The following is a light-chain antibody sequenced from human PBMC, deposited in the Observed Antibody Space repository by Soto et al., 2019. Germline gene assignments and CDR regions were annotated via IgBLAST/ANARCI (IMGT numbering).Light chain of an antibody. Sequence: DIQMTQPPSSLSASVGDRVTITCRASQTISSYLNWYQQKPRNAPKLLIYVASSLQGGVPSRFSGSGSGTDFTLTIGSLQPDDFATYYCQQGYSTPITFGQGTRLEI. CDR3: QQGYSTPIT. CDR1: QTISSY. CDR2: VAS. V-gene: IGKV1-39*01. J-gene: IGKJ5*01.